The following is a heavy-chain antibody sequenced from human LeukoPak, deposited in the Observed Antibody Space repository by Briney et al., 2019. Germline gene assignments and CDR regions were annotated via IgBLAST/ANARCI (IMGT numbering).Heavy chain of an antibody. J-gene: IGHJ4*02. CDR1: GGSFRGYY. CDR3: ARALPTVTTATRFDY. V-gene: IGHV4-34*01. D-gene: IGHD4-17*01. CDR2: INHSGST. Sequence: LKTSETLSLTCAVYGGSFRGYYWSWIRQPPGKGLEWIGEINHSGSTNYNPSLKSRVTISVDTSKNQFSLKLSSVTAADTAVYYCARALPTVTTATRFDYWGQGTLVTVSS.